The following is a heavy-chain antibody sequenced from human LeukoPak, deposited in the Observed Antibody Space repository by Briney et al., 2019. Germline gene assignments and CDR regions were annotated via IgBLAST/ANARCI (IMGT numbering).Heavy chain of an antibody. CDR1: GFTFSSYW. Sequence: PGGSLRLSCAASGFTFSSYWMSWVRQAPGKGLEWVANIKQDGSEKYYVDSVKGRFTISRDNAKNSLYLQMNSLRAEDTAVYYCARDQDYYGSGSYYNPFFDYWGQGTLVTVSS. CDR3: ARDQDYYGSGSYYNPFFDY. CDR2: IKQDGSEK. D-gene: IGHD3-10*01. J-gene: IGHJ4*02. V-gene: IGHV3-7*01.